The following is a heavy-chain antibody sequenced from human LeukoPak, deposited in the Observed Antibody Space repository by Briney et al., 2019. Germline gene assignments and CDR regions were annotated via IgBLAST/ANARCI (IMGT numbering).Heavy chain of an antibody. V-gene: IGHV3-23*01. CDR1: GFTFSSYA. CDR3: ARGHTVTTAFDY. CDR2: ISGSGGST. Sequence: GGSLRLSCAASGFTFSSYAMSWVRQAPGKGLEWVSAISGSGGSTYYADSVKGRFTISRDNSKNTLYLQMNSLRAEDTAVYYCARGHTVTTAFDYWGQGTLVTVSS. J-gene: IGHJ4*02. D-gene: IGHD4-17*01.